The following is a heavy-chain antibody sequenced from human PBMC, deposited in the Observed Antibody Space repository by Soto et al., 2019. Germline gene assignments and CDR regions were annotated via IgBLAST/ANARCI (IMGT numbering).Heavy chain of an antibody. J-gene: IGHJ6*02. CDR3: ARSYDNNGYYYYGMDV. D-gene: IGHD3-22*01. CDR2: MYFSGNT. V-gene: IGHV4-59*01. CDR1: GGSISRYY. Sequence: QVQLQESGPGLVKPSETLSLSCSVSGGSISRYYWSWIRQPPGKGLEWIGYMYFSGNTGYNPSLKSRVTISIDKPNNQFSLKMTSVTAADTAVYYCARSYDNNGYYYYGMDVWGQGTPVTVSS.